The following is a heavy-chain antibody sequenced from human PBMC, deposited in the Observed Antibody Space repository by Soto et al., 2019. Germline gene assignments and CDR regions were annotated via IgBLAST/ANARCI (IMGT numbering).Heavy chain of an antibody. D-gene: IGHD6-13*01. J-gene: IGHJ5*02. Sequence: QITLKESGPTLVKPTQTLTLTCTFSGFSLSTSGVGVGWVRQPPGKALEWLALIYWDDDKRFSPSLNSRLTITKDTSKNQVVLTMTNMDPVDTATYYCAHRQRQRVRGGRDWFDPWGQGTLVTVSS. V-gene: IGHV2-5*02. CDR3: AHRQRQRVRGGRDWFDP. CDR1: GFSLSTSGVG. CDR2: IYWDDDK.